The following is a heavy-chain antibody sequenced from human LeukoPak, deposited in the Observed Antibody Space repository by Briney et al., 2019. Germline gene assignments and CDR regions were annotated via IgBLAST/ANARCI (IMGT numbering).Heavy chain of an antibody. D-gene: IGHD6-19*01. J-gene: IGHJ4*02. CDR3: ARDGGLVAGTDY. CDR1: GFTFSSYW. V-gene: IGHV3-74*01. Sequence: GESLRLSCAASGFTFSSYWMHWVRQAPGKGLVWVSRIISDGSSTSYADSVKGRFTISRDNAKNTLYLQMNSLRAEDTAVYYCARDGGLVAGTDYWGQETLVTVSS. CDR2: IISDGSST.